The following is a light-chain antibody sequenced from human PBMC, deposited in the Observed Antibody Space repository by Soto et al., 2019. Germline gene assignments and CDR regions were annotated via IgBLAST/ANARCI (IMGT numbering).Light chain of an antibody. Sequence: AIEITQSPSSLSAYLGYKVTITFRSSQGIGKDLAWFQQRPGKAPKLLIYGASGLQNGVPSRFSGSGSGTDFTLTISGLQTEDFATYFCIQDFNYPWTFGKGTKVDIK. V-gene: IGKV1-6*01. J-gene: IGKJ1*01. CDR1: QGIGKD. CDR3: IQDFNYPWT. CDR2: GAS.